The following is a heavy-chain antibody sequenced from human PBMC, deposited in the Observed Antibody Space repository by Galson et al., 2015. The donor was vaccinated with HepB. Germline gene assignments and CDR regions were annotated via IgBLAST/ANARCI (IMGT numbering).Heavy chain of an antibody. J-gene: IGHJ3*02. D-gene: IGHD6-19*01. CDR3: ARGESGIAVAGVDAFDI. Sequence: SVKVSCKASGGTFSSYAISWVRQAPGQGLEWMGGIIPILGIANYAQKFQGRVTITADKSTSTAYMELSSLRSEDTAVYYCARGESGIAVAGVDAFDIWGQGTMVTVSS. V-gene: IGHV1-69*10. CDR1: GGTFSSYA. CDR2: IIPILGIA.